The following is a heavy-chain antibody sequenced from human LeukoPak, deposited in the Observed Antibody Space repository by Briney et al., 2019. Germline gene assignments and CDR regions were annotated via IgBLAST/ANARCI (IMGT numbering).Heavy chain of an antibody. V-gene: IGHV4-34*01. J-gene: IGHJ4*02. D-gene: IGHD3-3*01. CDR3: ARHGGHFDY. Sequence: PSETLSLTCAVYGGSFSGYYWSWIRQPPGKGLEWIGEINHSGSTNYNPSLKSRVAISVDTSKNQFSLKLSSVTAADTAVYYCARHGGHFDYWGQGTLVTVSS. CDR2: INHSGST. CDR1: GGSFSGYY.